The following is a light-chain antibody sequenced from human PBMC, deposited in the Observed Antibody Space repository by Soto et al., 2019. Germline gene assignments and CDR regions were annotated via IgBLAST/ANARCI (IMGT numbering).Light chain of an antibody. Sequence: DIQMTQSPSSLSASVGDRVTITCRASQSISSSLNWYQQKPWKAPKLLIYAASSLQSGVPSMFSGSGSGTDFTLTISSLQPEDFATYYCQQSYSTPPTFGQGTKVEIK. CDR3: QQSYSTPPT. CDR1: QSISSS. V-gene: IGKV1-39*01. CDR2: AAS. J-gene: IGKJ2*01.